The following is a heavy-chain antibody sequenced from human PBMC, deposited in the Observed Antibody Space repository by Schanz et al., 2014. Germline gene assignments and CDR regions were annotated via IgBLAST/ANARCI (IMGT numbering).Heavy chain of an antibody. J-gene: IGHJ3*02. D-gene: IGHD3-10*01. V-gene: IGHV3-23*01. CDR3: ANGRFGELSAFDI. Sequence: EVQLLESGGGLVQPGGSLRLSCAASEFTFSTDAMSWVRQAPGKGLEWVSAISGSGGSTYYADSVKGRFTISRDNSKNTLYLQMNSLRAEDTAVYCCANGRFGELSAFDIWGQGTMVTVSS. CDR2: ISGSGGST. CDR1: EFTFSTDA.